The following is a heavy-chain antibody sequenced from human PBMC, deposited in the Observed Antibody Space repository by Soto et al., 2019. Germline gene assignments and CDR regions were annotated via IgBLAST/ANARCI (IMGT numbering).Heavy chain of an antibody. J-gene: IGHJ4*02. V-gene: IGHV3-66*01. Sequence: GGSLRLSCAASGFTVSSNYMSWVRQAPGKGLEWVSVIYSGGSTYYADSVKGRFTISRDNSKNTLYLQMNSLRAEDTAAYYCAKGSVATSDFDYWGQGTLVTVSS. D-gene: IGHD5-12*01. CDR2: IYSGGST. CDR1: GFTVSSNY. CDR3: AKGSVATSDFDY.